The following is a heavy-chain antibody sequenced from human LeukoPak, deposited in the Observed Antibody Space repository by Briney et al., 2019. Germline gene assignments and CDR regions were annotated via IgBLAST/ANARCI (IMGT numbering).Heavy chain of an antibody. D-gene: IGHD2-2*01. CDR2: IIPILGIA. CDR1: GGTFSSYA. J-gene: IGHJ4*02. V-gene: IGHV1-69*04. Sequence: ASVKVSCKASGGTFSSYAISWVRQAPGQGLEWMGRIIPILGIANYAQKFQGRATITADKSTSTAYMELSSLRSEDTAVYYCARDGRYCSSTSCYAGHFDYWGQGTLVTVSS. CDR3: ARDGRYCSSTSCYAGHFDY.